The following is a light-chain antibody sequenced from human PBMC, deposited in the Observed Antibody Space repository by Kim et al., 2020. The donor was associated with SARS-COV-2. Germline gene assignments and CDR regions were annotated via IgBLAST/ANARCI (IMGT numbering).Light chain of an antibody. Sequence: EIVLTQSPGTLSLSPGERATLSCRASQSVSSSYLAWYQQKPGQAPRLLIYGASSRATGIPDRFSGGWSGTDFTLTISRLEPEDFAVYYCQKYGSSFGQGTKVDIK. V-gene: IGKV3-20*01. CDR1: QSVSSSY. J-gene: IGKJ1*01. CDR3: QKYGSS. CDR2: GAS.